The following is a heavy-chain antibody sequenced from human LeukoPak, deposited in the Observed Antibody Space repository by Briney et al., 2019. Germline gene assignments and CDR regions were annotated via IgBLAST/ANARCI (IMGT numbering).Heavy chain of an antibody. CDR1: GFTFSSYA. V-gene: IGHV3-23*01. CDR2: ISGSGGST. J-gene: IGHJ4*02. D-gene: IGHD6-19*01. Sequence: GGSLRLSCEASGFTFSSYAMSWVRQAPGKGLEWVSAISGSGGSTYYADSVKGRFTISRDNSKNTLYLQMNSLRAEDTAVYYCAKNSSGWYYFDYWGQGTLVTVSS. CDR3: AKNSSGWYYFDY.